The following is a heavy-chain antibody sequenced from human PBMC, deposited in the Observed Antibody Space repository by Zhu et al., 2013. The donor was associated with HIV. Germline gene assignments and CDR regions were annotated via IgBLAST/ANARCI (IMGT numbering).Heavy chain of an antibody. CDR2: IIPIFGTA. Sequence: QVQLVQSGAEVKKPGSSVKVSCKASGGTFSSYAISWVRQAPGQGLEWMGGIIPIFGTANYAQKFQGRVTITADESTSTAYMELSSLRSEDTAVYYCASSIVVVIQPSYYYYYGMDVWGQGTTVTVSS. CDR3: ASSIVVVIQPSYYYYYGMDV. J-gene: IGHJ6*02. V-gene: IGHV1-69*01. CDR1: GGTFSSYA. D-gene: IGHD3-22*01.